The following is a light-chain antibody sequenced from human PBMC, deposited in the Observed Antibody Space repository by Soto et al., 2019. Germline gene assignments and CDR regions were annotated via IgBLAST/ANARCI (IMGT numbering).Light chain of an antibody. Sequence: QSALTQPASVSGSPGQSIIISCTGTSSDVGAYNYVSWYQQHPGKAPKLMIYEVSNRPSGVSNRFSGSKSGNTASLTISGLQAEDEADYYCSSYTSSSKHVFGTGTRSPS. CDR2: EVS. CDR1: SSDVGAYNY. CDR3: SSYTSSSKHV. V-gene: IGLV2-14*01. J-gene: IGLJ1*01.